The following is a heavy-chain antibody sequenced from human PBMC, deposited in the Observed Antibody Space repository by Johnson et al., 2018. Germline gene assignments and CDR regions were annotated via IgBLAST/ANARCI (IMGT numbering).Heavy chain of an antibody. CDR2: ISFDGNER. CDR1: GFNFSNYA. V-gene: IGHV3-30-3*01. J-gene: IGHJ3*01. CDR3: ARTEYCSSSSAFDL. Sequence: QVQLQESGVGTVQPGGSLRLSCTASGFNFSNYALHWVRQAPGEGLEWVGVISFDGNERHFADSVKGRFTISRDNAKNSLSLQMNSLRAEDTAVYYCARTEYCSSSSAFDLWGQGTMVTVSS. D-gene: IGHD6-6*01.